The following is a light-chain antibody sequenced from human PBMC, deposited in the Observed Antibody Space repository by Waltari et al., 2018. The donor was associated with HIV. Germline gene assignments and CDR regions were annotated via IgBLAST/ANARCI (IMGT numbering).Light chain of an antibody. CDR1: QSISNY. J-gene: IGKJ2*01. CDR3: QQSYSTPLAT. V-gene: IGKV1-39*01. CDR2: AAS. Sequence: DIQMTQSPSSLSASVGDRVTITCRASQSISNYLNWYQQKPGKAPKLLIYAASSLQSGVPSRFSGNGSGTDLTLTISSLQPEDFATYYCQQSYSTPLATFGQGTKLEIK.